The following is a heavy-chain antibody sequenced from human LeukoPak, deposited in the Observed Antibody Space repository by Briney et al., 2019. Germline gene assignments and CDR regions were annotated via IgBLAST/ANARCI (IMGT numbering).Heavy chain of an antibody. D-gene: IGHD3-3*02. CDR2: IYYSGNT. Sequence: SQTLSLTCTVFGGSISSGGNYWSWIRQHPGKGLEWIGYIYYSGNTFYNPSLKSRVTLSVDTSKNQFSLNLSSVTAADTAVYFCARDSMRSYLDYWGQGTLVTVSS. J-gene: IGHJ4*02. V-gene: IGHV4-31*03. CDR3: ARDSMRSYLDY. CDR1: GGSISSGGNY.